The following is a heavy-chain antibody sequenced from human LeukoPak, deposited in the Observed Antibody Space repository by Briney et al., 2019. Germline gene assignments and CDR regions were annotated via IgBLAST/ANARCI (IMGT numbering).Heavy chain of an antibody. J-gene: IGHJ4*02. CDR1: GFTFSSYW. V-gene: IGHV3-74*01. CDR3: ARFSNYGRQFDY. D-gene: IGHD4-11*01. CDR2: INSDGSST. Sequence: GGSLRLSCAASGFTFSSYWMHWVRQAPGKGLVWVSRINSDGSSTSYADSVKGRFTISRDNAKNTLYLQMNSLRAEDTAVYYCARFSNYGRQFDYWGQGTLVTASS.